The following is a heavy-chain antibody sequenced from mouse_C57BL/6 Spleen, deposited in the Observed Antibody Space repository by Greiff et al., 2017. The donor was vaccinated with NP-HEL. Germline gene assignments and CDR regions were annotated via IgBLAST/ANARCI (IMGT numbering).Heavy chain of an antibody. CDR2: IDPSDSYT. D-gene: IGHD1-1*01. Sequence: QVQLQQPGAELVMPGASVKLSCKASGYTFTSYWMHWVKQRPGPGLEWIGEIDPSDSYTNYNQKFKGKSTLTVDKSSSTAYMQLSSLTSEDSAVYYCARRDGITTNYFDYWGQGTTLTVSS. CDR1: GYTFTSYW. V-gene: IGHV1-69*01. CDR3: ARRDGITTNYFDY. J-gene: IGHJ2*01.